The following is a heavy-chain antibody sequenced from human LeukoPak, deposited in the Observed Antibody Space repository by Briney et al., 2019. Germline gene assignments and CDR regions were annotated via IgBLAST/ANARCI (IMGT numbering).Heavy chain of an antibody. CDR2: SYYSGST. CDR1: GRSISSGGYY. J-gene: IGHJ5*02. Sequence: PSQTLSLTCTVSGRSISSGGYYWSWIRQHPGKGLEWIGYSYYSGSTYYNPSLKSRVAISVDTSKNQFSLKLTSVTAADTVVYYCARSGSTSVGNWFDPWGQGTLVTVSS. D-gene: IGHD2-2*01. CDR3: ARSGSTSVGNWFDP. V-gene: IGHV4-31*03.